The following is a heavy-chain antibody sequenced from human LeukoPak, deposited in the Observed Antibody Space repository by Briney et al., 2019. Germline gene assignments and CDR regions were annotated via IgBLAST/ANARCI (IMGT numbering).Heavy chain of an antibody. Sequence: GGSLRLSCAASGFTLSSYWMTWVRQAPGKGLEWVANIKQDGSEKYYVDSVKGRFTISRDNAKNSLYLQMNSLRAVDTAVYYCATVRSNYYYYYMDVWGKGTTVTVSS. D-gene: IGHD1-14*01. CDR1: GFTLSSYW. V-gene: IGHV3-7*01. J-gene: IGHJ6*03. CDR3: ATVRSNYYYYYMDV. CDR2: IKQDGSEK.